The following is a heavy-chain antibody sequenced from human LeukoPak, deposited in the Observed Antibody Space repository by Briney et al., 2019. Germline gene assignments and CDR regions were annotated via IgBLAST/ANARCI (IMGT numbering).Heavy chain of an antibody. D-gene: IGHD3-10*01. CDR3: ARGGAMVRGVINVFDY. Sequence: GSLRLSCAASGFTFSNYGMNWVRQAPGKGLEWIGEINHSGSTNYNPSLKSRVTISVDTSKNQFSLKLSSVTAADTAVYYCARGGAMVRGVINVFDYWGQGTLVTVSS. CDR1: GFTFSNYG. V-gene: IGHV4-34*01. J-gene: IGHJ4*02. CDR2: INHSGST.